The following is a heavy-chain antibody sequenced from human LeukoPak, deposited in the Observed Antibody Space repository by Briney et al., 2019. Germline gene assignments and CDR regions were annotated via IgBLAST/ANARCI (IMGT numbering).Heavy chain of an antibody. CDR3: ARGIPRGYSYYYGMDV. J-gene: IGHJ6*02. V-gene: IGHV1-8*01. CDR1: GYTFTSYD. D-gene: IGHD5-12*01. Sequence: GASVKVSCKASGYTFTSYDINWVRQATGQGLEWMGWMNPNSGNTGYAQKFQGRVTMTRNTSISTAYMELSSLRSEDTAVYYCARGIPRGYSYYYGMDVWGQRTTVTVSS. CDR2: MNPNSGNT.